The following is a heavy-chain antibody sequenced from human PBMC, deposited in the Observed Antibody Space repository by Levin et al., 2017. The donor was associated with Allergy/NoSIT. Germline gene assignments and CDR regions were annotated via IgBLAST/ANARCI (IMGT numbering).Heavy chain of an antibody. CDR3: TTGSSFSIFDY. CDR2: IKSKTDGGTT. J-gene: IGHJ4*02. Sequence: LSLTCAASGFTFSDAWMSWVRQAPGKGLEWVGRIKSKTDGGTTDYAAPVKGRFTISRDDSKNTLYLQSNSLKTEDTAMYYCTTGSSFSIFDYWGQGTLVTVSS. CDR1: GFTFSDAW. V-gene: IGHV3-15*01. D-gene: IGHD6-13*01.